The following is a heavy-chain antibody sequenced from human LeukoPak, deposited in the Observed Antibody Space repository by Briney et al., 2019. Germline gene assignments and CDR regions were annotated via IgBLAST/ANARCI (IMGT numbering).Heavy chain of an antibody. V-gene: IGHV3-66*01. J-gene: IGHJ5*02. D-gene: IGHD2-15*01. CDR1: GFNLSSNQ. CDR2: IYGDGRT. Sequence: GGSLRLSCVVSGFNLSSNQMSWVRQAPGKGLEWASVIYGDGRTYYADTVKGRFTISRDNSKNTLYLQMNSLRAEDMAVYYCARGATDAIVVPVSWGQGTLVTVSS. CDR3: ARGATDAIVVPVS.